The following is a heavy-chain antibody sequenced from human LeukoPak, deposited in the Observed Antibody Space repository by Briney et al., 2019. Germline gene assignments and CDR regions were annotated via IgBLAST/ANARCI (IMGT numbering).Heavy chain of an antibody. CDR1: GYSFTNYW. V-gene: IGHV5-51*01. CDR2: IYPGASDT. Sequence: GESLKISCKGSGYSFTNYWIGWVRQMPGQGLEWMGIIYPGASDTRYSPSFQGQVTMSADKSISTAYLQWSSLKASDTAMYYCARQTRYCGGDCNSFDYWGQGTLVTVSP. CDR3: ARQTRYCGGDCNSFDY. D-gene: IGHD2-21*02. J-gene: IGHJ4*02.